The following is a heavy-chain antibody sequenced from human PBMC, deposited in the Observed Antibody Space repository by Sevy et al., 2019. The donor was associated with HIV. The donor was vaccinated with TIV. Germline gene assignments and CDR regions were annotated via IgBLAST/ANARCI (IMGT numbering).Heavy chain of an antibody. CDR3: ARAPTPGYYYYGMDV. CDR2: IIPIFGTA. Sequence: ASVKVSCKASGGTFSSYAISWVRQAPGQGLEWMGGIIPIFGTANYAQKFQGRVTITADESTSTAYMELSSLRSEDTAVYYCARAPTPGYYYYGMDVWGQGTTITVSS. D-gene: IGHD4-4*01. CDR1: GGTFSSYA. J-gene: IGHJ6*02. V-gene: IGHV1-69*13.